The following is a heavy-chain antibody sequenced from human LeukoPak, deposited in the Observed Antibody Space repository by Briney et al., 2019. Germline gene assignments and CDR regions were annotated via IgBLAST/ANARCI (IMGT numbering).Heavy chain of an antibody. CDR1: GFTFSSYA. D-gene: IGHD3-22*01. V-gene: IGHV3-23*01. CDR3: ATDRKVQVPGEMDYDSSGYYGFNWFDA. CDR2: ISGSGGST. J-gene: IGHJ5*02. Sequence: GGSLRLSCAASGFTFSSYAMSWVRQAPGKGLEWVSAISGSGGSTYYADSVKGRFTISRDNSKNTLYLQMNSLRAEDTAVYYCATDRKVQVPGEMDYDSSGYYGFNWFDAWGQRTLVTASS.